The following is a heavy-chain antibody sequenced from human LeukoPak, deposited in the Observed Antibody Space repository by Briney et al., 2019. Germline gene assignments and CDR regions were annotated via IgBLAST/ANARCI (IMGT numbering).Heavy chain of an antibody. CDR1: GYRFTISW. V-gene: IGHV5-51*01. Sequence: GESLKISCKGSGYRFTISWIGWVRQMPGKGLEWMGIIYPGDSNTRYSPSFQGQVTISADKSVSTAYLQWSSLEASDTAMYFCARLNGGVYLLGDVLDIWGQGTMVTVSA. CDR3: ARLNGGVYLLGDVLDI. J-gene: IGHJ3*02. CDR2: IYPGDSNT. D-gene: IGHD3-16*01.